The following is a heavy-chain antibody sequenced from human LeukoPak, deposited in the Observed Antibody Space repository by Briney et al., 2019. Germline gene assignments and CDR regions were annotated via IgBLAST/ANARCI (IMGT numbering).Heavy chain of an antibody. V-gene: IGHV3-48*03. CDR2: IGRYGVTT. CDR3: ATLSDRNFYYSYGLDV. CDR1: GFTLSTYE. Sequence: GGFLRLSCAASGFTLSTYEMNWVRQAPGKGLEWVAYIGRYGVTTYYADSVKGRFTISGDNAKNSLNLQMNSLRAEDTAVYYCATLSDRNFYYSYGLDVWGRGTTVTVS. J-gene: IGHJ6*02. D-gene: IGHD1-14*01.